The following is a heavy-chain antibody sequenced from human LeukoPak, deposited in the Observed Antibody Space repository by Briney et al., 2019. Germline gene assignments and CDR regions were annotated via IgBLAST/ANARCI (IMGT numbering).Heavy chain of an antibody. D-gene: IGHD6-19*01. CDR3: ARGKVVAGTPGQNSWDS. CDR2: IYTSGST. V-gene: IGHV4-4*07. Sequence: SSETLSLTCTVSGGSISSYYWNWIRQPAGKGLEWIGRIYTSGSTNYNPSLKSRVSMSVDTSKNQFSLKLSSVTAADTAVYYCARGKVVAGTPGQNSWDSWGQGTLVTVSS. J-gene: IGHJ4*02. CDR1: GGSISSYY.